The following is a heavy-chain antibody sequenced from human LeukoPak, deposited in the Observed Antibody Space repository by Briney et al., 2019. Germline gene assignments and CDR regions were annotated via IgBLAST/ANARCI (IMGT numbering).Heavy chain of an antibody. J-gene: IGHJ6*02. D-gene: IGHD6-19*01. CDR1: GFTLSCHV. CDR3: ATLFGLPVGGARMHV. CDR2: ISGSGGST. Sequence: PGGSLRLFCAPSGFTLSCHVMIWVRQAPGKGLEWVSAISGSGGSTYYADSVKGRFTISSDNSKNTRYLQMNSLRAEDTAVYYCATLFGLPVGGARMHVWARATTVTVSS. V-gene: IGHV3-23*01.